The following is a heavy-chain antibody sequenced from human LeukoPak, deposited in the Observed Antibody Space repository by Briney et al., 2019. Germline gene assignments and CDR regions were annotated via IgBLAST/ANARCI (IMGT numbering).Heavy chain of an antibody. D-gene: IGHD3-22*01. CDR1: GYAFTTSD. CDR2: MSPYGGNT. V-gene: IGHV1-8*01. CDR3: ATVISSEDAFDI. J-gene: IGHJ3*02. Sequence: ASVKVSCKASGYAFTTSDINWVRQATGQGLEWMGWMSPYGGNTRYAQKFQGRVTMTEDTSTDTAYMELSSLRSEDTAVYYCATVISSEDAFDIWGQGTMVTVSS.